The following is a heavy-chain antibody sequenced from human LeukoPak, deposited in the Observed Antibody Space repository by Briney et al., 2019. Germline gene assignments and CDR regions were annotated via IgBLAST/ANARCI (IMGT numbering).Heavy chain of an antibody. Sequence: SETLSLTCTVSGGSVSSSSYYWSWIRQPPGKGLEWIGYIYYSGSTNFNPSRKSRVTISVDKSGNQVSLNLKSVTAADTAVYYCARNREYYFDYWGQGALVTVSS. D-gene: IGHD3-10*01. CDR1: GGSVSSSSYY. V-gene: IGHV4-61*05. CDR2: IYYSGST. CDR3: ARNREYYFDY. J-gene: IGHJ4*02.